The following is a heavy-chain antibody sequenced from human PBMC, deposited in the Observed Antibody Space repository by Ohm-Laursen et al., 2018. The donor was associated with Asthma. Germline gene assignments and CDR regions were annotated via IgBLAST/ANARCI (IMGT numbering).Heavy chain of an antibody. CDR3: VREAAGFDP. J-gene: IGHJ5*02. D-gene: IGHD6-13*01. CDR2: ISTGSRMI. V-gene: IGHV3-48*01. Sequence: SLRLSCSASGFTLSRFHMNWVRQAPGKGLEWVSHISTGSRMILYGGSVKGRFTISRDDAKNSLLLQMNSLRVDDTAVYYCVREAAGFDPWGQGTLVTVSS. CDR1: GFTLSRFH.